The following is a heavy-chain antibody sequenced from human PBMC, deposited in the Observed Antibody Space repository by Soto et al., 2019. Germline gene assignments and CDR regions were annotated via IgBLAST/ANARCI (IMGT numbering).Heavy chain of an antibody. CDR1: GYTFTSYG. CDR3: ARDGVGYYDSSGYYYAPRPFDY. D-gene: IGHD3-22*01. Sequence: ASVKVSYKASGYTFTSYGISWVRQAPGQGLEWMGWISAYNGNTNYAQKIQGRVTMTTDTSTSTAYMELRSLRSDDTAVYYCARDGVGYYDSSGYYYAPRPFDYWGQGTLVTVSS. J-gene: IGHJ4*02. CDR2: ISAYNGNT. V-gene: IGHV1-18*04.